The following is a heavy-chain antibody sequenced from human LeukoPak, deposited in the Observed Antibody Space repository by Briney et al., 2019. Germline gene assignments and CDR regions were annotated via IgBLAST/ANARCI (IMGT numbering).Heavy chain of an antibody. Sequence: SETLSLTCAVYGGSFSGYYWSWIRQPPGKGLEWIGSIYYSGSTYYNPSLKSRVTISVDTSKNQFSLKLSSVTAADTAVYYCARGVLWFGELFRDAFDIWGQGTMVTVSS. CDR3: ARGVLWFGELFRDAFDI. J-gene: IGHJ3*02. CDR1: GGSFSGYY. CDR2: IYYSGST. D-gene: IGHD3-10*01. V-gene: IGHV4-34*01.